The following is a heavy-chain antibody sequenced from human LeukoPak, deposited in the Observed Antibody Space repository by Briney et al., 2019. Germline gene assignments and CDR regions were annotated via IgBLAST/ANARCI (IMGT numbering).Heavy chain of an antibody. CDR1: GGSISSYY. D-gene: IGHD2-15*01. CDR2: IYYSGGT. V-gene: IGHV4-59*08. Sequence: PSETLSLTCTVSGGSISSYYWSWIRQPPGKGLEWIGYIYYSGGTNYNPSLKSRVTISVDTSKNQFSLKLSSVTAADTALYYCARYCSGGSCYLEGFDPWGQGTLVTVSS. CDR3: ARYCSGGSCYLEGFDP. J-gene: IGHJ5*02.